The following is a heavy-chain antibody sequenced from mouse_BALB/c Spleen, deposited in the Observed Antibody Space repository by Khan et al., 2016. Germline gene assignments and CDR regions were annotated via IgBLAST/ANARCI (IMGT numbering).Heavy chain of an antibody. CDR1: GYTFTNYG. D-gene: IGHD3-2*01. J-gene: IGHJ3*01. V-gene: IGHV9-3-1*01. CDR2: INTYTGEP. CDR3: ARSQTAWATGFAY. Sequence: QIQLVQSGPELKKPGETVKISCKASGYTFTNYGMNWVKQAPGKGLKWMGWINTYTGEPTYADDFKGRFAFSLETSASTAYLQINNLKNEDTATYFCARSQTAWATGFAYWGQGTLVTVSA.